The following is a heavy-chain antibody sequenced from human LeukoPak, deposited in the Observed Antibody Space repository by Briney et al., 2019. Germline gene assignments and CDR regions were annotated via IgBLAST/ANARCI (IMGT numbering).Heavy chain of an antibody. CDR3: TRDSSGYQQDYFDY. D-gene: IGHD3-22*01. CDR1: GFTFGDYA. CDR2: IRGKAYGGTA. J-gene: IGHJ4*02. V-gene: IGHV3-49*03. Sequence: PGRSLRLSCIASGFTFGDYAMSWFRQAPGKGLEWVGFIRGKAYGGTAEYAASVKGRFTISRDDSKSIAYLQMNSLKTEDTAVYYCTRDSSGYQQDYFDYWGQGTLVTVSS.